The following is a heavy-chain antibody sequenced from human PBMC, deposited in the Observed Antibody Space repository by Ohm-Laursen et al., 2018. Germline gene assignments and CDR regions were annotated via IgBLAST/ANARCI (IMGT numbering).Heavy chain of an antibody. Sequence: GSSVKVSCNVSGYSLSELSMHWVRQTPEKGLEWMGGVNPEDGETIHAQKFQGRFTMTEDTSTDTAYMELSSLRSEDTAVYYCAAGYSSSWHYFDYWGQGTLVTVSS. CDR1: GYSLSELS. J-gene: IGHJ4*02. CDR3: AAGYSSSWHYFDY. D-gene: IGHD6-13*01. V-gene: IGHV1-24*01. CDR2: VNPEDGET.